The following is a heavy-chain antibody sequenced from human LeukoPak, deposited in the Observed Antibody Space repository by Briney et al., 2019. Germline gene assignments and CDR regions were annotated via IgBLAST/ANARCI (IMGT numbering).Heavy chain of an antibody. CDR3: ARADCSSTSCLPASFDP. Sequence: ASVKVSCKASGYTFTCYYMHWVRQAPGQGLEWMGWINPNSGGTNYAQKFQGRVTMTRDTSISTAYMELSRLRSDDTAVYYCARADCSSTSCLPASFDPWGQGTLVTVSS. J-gene: IGHJ5*02. V-gene: IGHV1-2*02. CDR2: INPNSGGT. CDR1: GYTFTCYY. D-gene: IGHD2-2*01.